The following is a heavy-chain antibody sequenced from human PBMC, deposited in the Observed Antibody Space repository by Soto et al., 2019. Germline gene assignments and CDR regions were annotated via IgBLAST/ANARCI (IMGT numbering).Heavy chain of an antibody. CDR3: ARGPLVVVTYFES. CDR1: GGTFRNYP. CDR2: IFPLTDIP. Sequence: QVQLVQSGTEVKKPGSSVKVSCKASGGTFRNYPINWVRQAPGQGLEWMGSIFPLTDIPDYAQNFQARLTISADKSTSTAYMESSSLTSDDTAMYFCARGPLVVVTYFESWGQGTLVTVSS. D-gene: IGHD4-4*01. J-gene: IGHJ4*02. V-gene: IGHV1-69*02.